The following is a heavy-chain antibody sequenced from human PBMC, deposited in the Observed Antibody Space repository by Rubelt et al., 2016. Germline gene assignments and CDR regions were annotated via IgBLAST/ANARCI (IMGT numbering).Heavy chain of an antibody. CDR2: IKQAGSAK. D-gene: IGHD6-19*01. Sequence: EVQLVESGGGLVPPGGSLRLSCAASGFTFGSYWMQWFRQAPGKGLEWVANIKQAGSAKYYVDSVRGRFTISRDKAKNSLSLQMDSLRAEDTAVYDCAGGAGWLIDNWGQGTLVTVSS. CDR3: AGGAGWLIDN. V-gene: IGHV3-7*01. CDR1: GFTFGSYW. J-gene: IGHJ4*02.